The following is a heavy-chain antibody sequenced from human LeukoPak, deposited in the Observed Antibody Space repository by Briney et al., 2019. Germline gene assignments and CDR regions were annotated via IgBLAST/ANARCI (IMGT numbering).Heavy chain of an antibody. J-gene: IGHJ4*02. D-gene: IGHD3-22*01. CDR2: IRYDGSNK. CDR3: AKVLDYYDSSGYDY. V-gene: IGHV3-30*02. Sequence: PGRSLRLSCAASGFTFSSYAMHWVRQAPGKGLEWVAFIRYDGSNKYYADSVKGRFTISRDNSKNTLYLQMNSLRAEDTAVYYCAKVLDYYDSSGYDYWGQGTLVTVSS. CDR1: GFTFSSYA.